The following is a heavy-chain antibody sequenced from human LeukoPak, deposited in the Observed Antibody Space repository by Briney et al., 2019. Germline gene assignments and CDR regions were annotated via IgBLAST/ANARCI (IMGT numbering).Heavy chain of an antibody. CDR3: ARLETTGAGVAVAASFFFDY. J-gene: IGHJ4*02. CDR2: IYYSGST. D-gene: IGHD6-19*01. V-gene: IGHV4-39*01. Sequence: SETLSLTCTVSGGSISSSNSYWGWIRQPPGKGLEWIGTIYYSGSTYYNTSLKSRVTISVDTSKNQFSLKLSSVTAADTAVYYCARLETTGAGVAVAASFFFDYWGQGTLVTVSS. CDR1: GGSISSSNSY.